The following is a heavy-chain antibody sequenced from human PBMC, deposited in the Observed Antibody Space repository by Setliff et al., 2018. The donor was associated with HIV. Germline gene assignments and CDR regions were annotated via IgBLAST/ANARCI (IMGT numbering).Heavy chain of an antibody. Sequence: LSLTCAVHGVSFSGYSWSWIRQPPGKGLEWIGEINHGGDTNYNPSLKSRVTISVDTSKNQFSLKLSSVTAADTAVYYCARLRMETLMQHFDYWGQGTLVTVS. V-gene: IGHV4-34*01. CDR1: GVSFSGYS. D-gene: IGHD2-8*01. CDR3: ARLRMETLMQHFDY. CDR2: INHGGDT. J-gene: IGHJ4*02.